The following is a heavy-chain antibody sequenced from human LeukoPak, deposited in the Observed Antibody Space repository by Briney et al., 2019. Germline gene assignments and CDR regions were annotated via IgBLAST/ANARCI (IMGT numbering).Heavy chain of an antibody. J-gene: IGHJ6*03. CDR3: ARDLGGYPFFMDV. V-gene: IGHV4-39*07. D-gene: IGHD2-15*01. CDR2: VDQTGSP. CDR1: GGSLRSDRHN. Sequence: SETLSLTCSVSGGSLRSDRHNWAWVRQSADKGLEHIGSVDQTGSPYYNPPLKSRVTISVDTSNKQFSLNLTSVTTADTAVYYCARDLGGYPFFMDVWGKGITVTVSS.